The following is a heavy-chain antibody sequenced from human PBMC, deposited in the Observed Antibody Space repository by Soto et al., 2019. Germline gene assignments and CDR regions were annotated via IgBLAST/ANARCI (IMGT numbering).Heavy chain of an antibody. CDR1: GFTFSDYA. Sequence: LRLSCAASGFTFSDYAMSWVRQAPGKGLEWISGLGGSNTETQYAASVEGRFTVSRDNSKSTLFLQMNSLRVEDTAIYYCAKDRVDHNSVWDPFDIWGQGTLVTVS. D-gene: IGHD3-3*01. CDR2: LGGSNTET. V-gene: IGHV3-23*01. J-gene: IGHJ3*02. CDR3: AKDRVDHNSVWDPFDI.